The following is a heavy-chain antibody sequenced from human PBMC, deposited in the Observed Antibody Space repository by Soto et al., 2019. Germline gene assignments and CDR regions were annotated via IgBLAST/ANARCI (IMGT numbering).Heavy chain of an antibody. CDR1: GYTFTSYA. CDR3: ARVYSYCSGGSCYYMDV. D-gene: IGHD2-15*01. V-gene: IGHV1-3*01. CDR2: INAGNGNT. Sequence: GASVKVSCKASGYTFTSYAMHWVRQAPGQRLEWMGWINAGNGNTKYSQKFQGRVTITRDTSASTAYMELSNLRSEDTAVYYCARVYSYCSGGSCYYMDVWGKGTTVTVSS. J-gene: IGHJ6*03.